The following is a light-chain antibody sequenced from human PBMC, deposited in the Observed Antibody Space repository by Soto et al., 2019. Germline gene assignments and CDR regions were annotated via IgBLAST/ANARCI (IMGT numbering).Light chain of an antibody. Sequence: DIVMTQSPATLSVAPGERVTFSCRASQGVSRKLAWYQHKPGQAPRLLISGASTGATGIPARFSGSGSGTEFTLTISSLQSEDCAIYYCQQYLTWPITFGGGTKVEIK. CDR3: QQYLTWPIT. V-gene: IGKV3-15*01. J-gene: IGKJ4*01. CDR2: GAS. CDR1: QGVSRK.